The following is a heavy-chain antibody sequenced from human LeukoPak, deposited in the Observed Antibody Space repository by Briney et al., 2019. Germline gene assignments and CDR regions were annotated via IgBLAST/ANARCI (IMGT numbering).Heavy chain of an antibody. Sequence: SETLSLTCAVYGGSFSGYYWSWIRQPPGKGLEWIGEINHSGSTNYNPSLKSRVTISVDTSKNQFSLKLSSVTAADTAVYYCARGPPTRITIFGVVIRSGSNWFDPWGQGILVTVSS. J-gene: IGHJ5*02. D-gene: IGHD3-3*01. CDR2: INHSGST. CDR1: GGSFSGYY. CDR3: ARGPPTRITIFGVVIRSGSNWFDP. V-gene: IGHV4-34*01.